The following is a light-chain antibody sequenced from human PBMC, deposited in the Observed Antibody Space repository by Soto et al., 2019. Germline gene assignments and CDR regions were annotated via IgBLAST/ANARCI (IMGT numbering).Light chain of an antibody. Sequence: EIVLTQSPGTLSLSPGERATLSCRASQSVSTSYLAWYQQKPGQAPRLLISGASRRATGIPDRFSGSGSGSDFTLTISRLEPEDFAVYYWQQYGSSYTFGQGTKLEIK. CDR3: QQYGSSYT. CDR1: QSVSTSY. J-gene: IGKJ2*01. CDR2: GAS. V-gene: IGKV3-20*01.